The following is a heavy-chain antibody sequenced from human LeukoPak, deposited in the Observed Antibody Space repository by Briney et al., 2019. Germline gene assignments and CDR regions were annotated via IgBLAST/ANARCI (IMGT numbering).Heavy chain of an antibody. CDR3: ARGGSCSSTSCYRYSY. J-gene: IGHJ4*02. D-gene: IGHD2-2*01. CDR2: INPNSGGT. Sequence: GASVKVSCKASGYTFTGYYMHWVRQAPGQGLEWMGWINPNSGGTNYAQKLQGRVTMTTDTSTSTAYMELRSLRSDDTAVYYCARGGSCSSTSCYRYSYWGQGTLVTVSS. CDR1: GYTFTGYY. V-gene: IGHV1-2*02.